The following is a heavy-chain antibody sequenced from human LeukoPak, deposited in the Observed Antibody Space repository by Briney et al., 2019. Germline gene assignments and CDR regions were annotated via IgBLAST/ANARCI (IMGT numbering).Heavy chain of an antibody. D-gene: IGHD3-22*01. CDR2: ISGSGGAT. J-gene: IGHJ4*02. Sequence: GGSLRLSCAASGFTFNTYGMTWVRQAPEKGLEWVSAISGSGGATYYADSAKGRFTISRDNSKNTLYLQMNSLRAKDTALYYCSKIYDGSGYYYFFDSWGQGTLVTVSS. CDR1: GFTFNTYG. V-gene: IGHV3-23*01. CDR3: SKIYDGSGYYYFFDS.